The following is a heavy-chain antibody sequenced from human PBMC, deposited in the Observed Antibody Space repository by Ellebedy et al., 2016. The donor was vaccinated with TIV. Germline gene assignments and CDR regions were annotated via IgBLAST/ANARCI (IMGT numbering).Heavy chain of an antibody. J-gene: IGHJ3*02. V-gene: IGHV1-18*01. CDR1: GYTFTSYG. Sequence: AASVKVSCKASGYTFTSYGISWVRQAPGQGLEWMGWISAYNGNTNYAQQLQGRGTMTTDTSTRPAYMELRSLRSDDTAVYYSAATSGSYRSMLLAGPLDDAFDIWGQGTMVTVSS. CDR3: AATSGSYRSMLLAGPLDDAFDI. D-gene: IGHD1-26*01. CDR2: ISAYNGNT.